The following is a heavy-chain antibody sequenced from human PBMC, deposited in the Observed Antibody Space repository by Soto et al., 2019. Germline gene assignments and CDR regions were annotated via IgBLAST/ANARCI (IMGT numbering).Heavy chain of an antibody. CDR2: IWYDGSNK. J-gene: IGHJ3*02. Sequence: GGSLRLSCAASGFTFSTYGIHWVRQAPGKGLEWVAVIWYDGSNKNYADSVKGRFTISRDNSKSTVYLQMNSLRAEDTAVYYCVKDARNYGSGIQGSFDIWGQGTMVTVSS. V-gene: IGHV3-33*06. CDR3: VKDARNYGSGIQGSFDI. CDR1: GFTFSTYG. D-gene: IGHD3-10*01.